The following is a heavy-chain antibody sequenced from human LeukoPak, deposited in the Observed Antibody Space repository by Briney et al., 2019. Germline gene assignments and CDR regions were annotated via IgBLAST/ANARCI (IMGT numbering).Heavy chain of an antibody. D-gene: IGHD2-2*01. CDR3: ARGGHCSTTSCSNYDGMDV. CDR1: GFTFSSYG. V-gene: IGHV3-33*01. CDR2: TWYDGSNK. J-gene: IGHJ6*02. Sequence: GGSLRLSCAASGFTFSSYGMHWVRQAPGKGLEWVAATWYDGSNKYYTDSVKGRFTISRDNSKNTLYLQMNSLRAEDTAVYFCARGGHCSTTSCSNYDGMDVWGQGTTLTVSS.